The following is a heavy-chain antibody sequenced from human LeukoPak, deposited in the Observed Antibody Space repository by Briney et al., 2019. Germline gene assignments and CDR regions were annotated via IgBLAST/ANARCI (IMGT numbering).Heavy chain of an antibody. V-gene: IGHV3-74*03. D-gene: IGHD3-9*01. CDR2: INSDGSNT. J-gene: IGHJ4*02. CDR1: GFTFSSYW. CDR3: AKWGGTGYPN. Sequence: GGSLRLSCAASGFTFSSYWMHWVRQTPGKGLLWVSRINSDGSNTTYADSVKGRFTISRDNAKNTLYLEMNSLRAEDTAVYYCAKWGGTGYPNWGQGTLVTVSS.